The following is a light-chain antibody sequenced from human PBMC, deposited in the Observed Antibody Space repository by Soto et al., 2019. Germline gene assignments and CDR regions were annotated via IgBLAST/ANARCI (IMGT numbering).Light chain of an antibody. V-gene: IGKV3-15*01. J-gene: IGKJ2*01. CDR1: QSVSDN. Sequence: EIVMTQSPATLSVSPGERATLSCRASQSVSDNLAWYQQKPGQAPRLLSYGASTRATGIPARFSGSGSGTEFTLTISSLQSEDFAVYYCQQSNNWPYTFGQGTKLDIK. CDR3: QQSNNWPYT. CDR2: GAS.